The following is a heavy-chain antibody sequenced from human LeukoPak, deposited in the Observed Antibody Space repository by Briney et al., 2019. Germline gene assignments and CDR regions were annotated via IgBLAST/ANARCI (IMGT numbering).Heavy chain of an antibody. Sequence: PSETLSLTCTVSGGSISFYYWSWIRQPPGKRLEWIGYIFTSGSTSYNPSLKSRVTISVDTSKNQVSLQLRSVTAPDTAVYYCARPQQQLVTGYDYWGQGTLVTVSS. CDR1: GGSISFYY. V-gene: IGHV4-4*09. J-gene: IGHJ4*02. CDR2: IFTSGST. D-gene: IGHD6-13*01. CDR3: ARPQQQLVTGYDY.